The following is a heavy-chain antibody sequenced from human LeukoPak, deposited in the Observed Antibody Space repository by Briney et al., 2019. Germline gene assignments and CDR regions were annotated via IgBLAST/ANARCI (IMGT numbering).Heavy chain of an antibody. CDR1: GGSISSYY. D-gene: IGHD1-26*01. V-gene: IGHV4-59*01. Sequence: SETLSRTCTVSGGSISSYYWSWIRQPPGKGLEWIGYIYYSGSTNYNPSLKSRVTISVDTSKNQFSLKLSSVTAADTAVYYCARDNGSGSYYAGGAFDYWGQGTLVTVSS. CDR2: IYYSGST. CDR3: ARDNGSGSYYAGGAFDY. J-gene: IGHJ4*02.